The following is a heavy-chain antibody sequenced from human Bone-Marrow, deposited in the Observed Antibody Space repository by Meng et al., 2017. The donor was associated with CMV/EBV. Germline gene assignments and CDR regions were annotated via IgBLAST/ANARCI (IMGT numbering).Heavy chain of an antibody. D-gene: IGHD3-3*01. V-gene: IGHV3-21*06. J-gene: IGHJ4*02. Sequence: GGSLRLSCAASGFRFSDHSINWVRQATGKGLEWVSSISSSAIDTYYADSVKGRFTISRDNAKSSLYLQMDSLRVEDTAIYYCTRDIGGVGADWGQGTLVTVAS. CDR2: ISSSAIDT. CDR1: GFRFSDHS. CDR3: TRDIGGVGAD.